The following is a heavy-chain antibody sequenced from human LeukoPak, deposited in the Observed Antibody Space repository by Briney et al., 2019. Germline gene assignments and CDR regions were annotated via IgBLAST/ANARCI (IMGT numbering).Heavy chain of an antibody. CDR1: GFTFSSYG. J-gene: IGHJ3*02. CDR2: ISYDGSNK. CDR3: AKVMRQLAIYDAFDI. D-gene: IGHD6-13*01. Sequence: PGRSLRLSCAASGFTFSSYGMHWVRQAPGKGLEWVAVISYDGSNKYYADSVKGRFTISRDNSKNTLYLQMNSLRAEDTAVYYCAKVMRQLAIYDAFDIWDQGTMVTVSS. V-gene: IGHV3-30*18.